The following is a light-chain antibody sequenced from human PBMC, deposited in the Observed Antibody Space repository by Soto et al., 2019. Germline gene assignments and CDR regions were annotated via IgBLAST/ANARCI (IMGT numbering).Light chain of an antibody. CDR1: QSVASSY. CDR2: SAS. V-gene: IGKV3-20*01. CDR3: HHFGSLPET. J-gene: IGKJ1*01. Sequence: EVVLTQSPGTLSLSPGERVTLSCRASQSVASSYLAWYQQKPGRAPRLLFYSASSRATGIPDRFSGSGSGTDFTLNISRLEPEDFAVYYCHHFGSLPETFGQGTNVE.